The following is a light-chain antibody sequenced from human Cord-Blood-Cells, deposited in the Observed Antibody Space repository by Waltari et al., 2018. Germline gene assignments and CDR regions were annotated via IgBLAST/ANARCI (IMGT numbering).Light chain of an antibody. CDR1: QSVSSY. CDR2: DAS. V-gene: IGKV3-11*01. Sequence: ILLTQSPATLPLSPGDRATPSCRASQSVSSYLAWYQQKPGQAPRLLIYDASNRATGIPARFSGSGSGTDFTLTISSLEPEDFAVYYCQQRSNWPLTFGGGTKVEIK. CDR3: QQRSNWPLT. J-gene: IGKJ4*01.